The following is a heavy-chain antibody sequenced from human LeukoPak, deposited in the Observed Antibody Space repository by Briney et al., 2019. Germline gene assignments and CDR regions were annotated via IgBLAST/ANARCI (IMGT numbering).Heavy chain of an antibody. Sequence: SETLSLTCTVSGGSISSYYWSWIRQPAGKGLEWIGRIYTSGSTNYNPSLKSRVTMSVDTSKNQFSLKLSSVTAADTAVYYCARHVDYGGNRNWFDPWGQGTLVTVSS. D-gene: IGHD4-23*01. CDR3: ARHVDYGGNRNWFDP. J-gene: IGHJ5*02. V-gene: IGHV4-4*07. CDR1: GGSISSYY. CDR2: IYTSGST.